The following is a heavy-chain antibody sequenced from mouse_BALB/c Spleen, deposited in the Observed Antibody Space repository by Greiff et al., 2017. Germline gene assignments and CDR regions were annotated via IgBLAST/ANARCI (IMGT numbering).Heavy chain of an antibody. CDR1: GYTFTSYT. CDR3: ARDYGNYGFAY. CDR2: INPSSGYT. V-gene: IGHV1-4*02. J-gene: IGHJ3*01. Sequence: QVQLKESAAELARPGASVKMSCKASGYTFTSYTMHWVKQRPGQGLEWIGYINPSSGYTEYNQKFKDKTTLTADKSSSTAYMQLSSLTSEDSAVYYCARDYGNYGFAYWGQGTLVTVSA. D-gene: IGHD2-1*01.